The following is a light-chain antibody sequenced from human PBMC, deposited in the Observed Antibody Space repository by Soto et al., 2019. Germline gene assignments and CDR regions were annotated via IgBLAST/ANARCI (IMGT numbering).Light chain of an antibody. Sequence: DIQMNQSPSAMSASVGDRVTITCRASQDISSYLAWFQQKPGKVPKRLIYAASSLQSGVPARFSVSESGTEFTLTISSLQPEDFATYYGRQHKSYPLTFCGGTKVEIK. J-gene: IGKJ4*01. CDR2: AAS. V-gene: IGKV1-17*03. CDR1: QDISSY. CDR3: RQHKSYPLT.